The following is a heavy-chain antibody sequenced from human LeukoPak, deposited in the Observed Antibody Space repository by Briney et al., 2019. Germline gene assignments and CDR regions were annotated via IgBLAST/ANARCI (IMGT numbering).Heavy chain of an antibody. CDR3: ARDRNSYYDFWSGYYP. Sequence: PGGSLRLSCAAPGITFSSFGMHWVRQAPGKGLEWVAFIWYDGSNKYYADSVKGRFTISRDNSKNTLYLQMNSLRAEDTAVYYCARDRNSYYDFWSGYYPWGQGTLVTVSS. D-gene: IGHD3-3*01. J-gene: IGHJ5*02. V-gene: IGHV3-33*01. CDR2: IWYDGSNK. CDR1: GITFSSFG.